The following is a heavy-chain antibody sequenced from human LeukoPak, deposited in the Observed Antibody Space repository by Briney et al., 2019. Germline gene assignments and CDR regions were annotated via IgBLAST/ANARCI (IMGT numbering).Heavy chain of an antibody. CDR2: ISAYNGNT. J-gene: IGHJ4*02. CDR3: ARASYDFWSGYWVPPRY. V-gene: IGHV1-18*01. D-gene: IGHD3-3*01. CDR1: GYTFTSYG. Sequence: ASVKVSCKASGYTFTSYGISWVRQAPGQGLEWMGWISAYNGNTNYAQKLQGRVTMTTDTSTSTAYMALRSLRCDDTAVYYCARASYDFWSGYWVPPRYWGQGTLVTVSS.